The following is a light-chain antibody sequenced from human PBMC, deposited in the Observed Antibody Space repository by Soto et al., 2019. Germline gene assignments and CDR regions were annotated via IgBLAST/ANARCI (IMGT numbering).Light chain of an antibody. CDR3: QQSYSRPLT. CDR2: AAS. J-gene: IGKJ4*01. V-gene: IGKV1-39*01. CDR1: QGISSY. Sequence: PSSLSASVGDRVTITFRASQGISSYLAWYQQKPGKAPKVLISAASSLQSGVPPRFSGSGSGTDFTLTISSLQPEDFATYYCQQSYSRPLTFGGGTKVDIK.